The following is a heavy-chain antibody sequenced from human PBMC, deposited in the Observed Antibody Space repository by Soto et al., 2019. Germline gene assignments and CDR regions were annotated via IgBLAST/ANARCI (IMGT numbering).Heavy chain of an antibody. J-gene: IGHJ3*02. CDR3: ARRIPVSGPYGAFDI. D-gene: IGHD2-21*01. CDR2: ISYDGDNQ. V-gene: IGHV3-30*03. CDR1: GFTFSNFA. Sequence: GGSLRLSCVASGFTFSNFAMYWVRRAPGNGLEWLALISYDGDNQYYADSLKGRFTISRDNSKNTLYLQMNSPRVEDTAVYYCARRIPVSGPYGAFDIWGQGTMVTVSS.